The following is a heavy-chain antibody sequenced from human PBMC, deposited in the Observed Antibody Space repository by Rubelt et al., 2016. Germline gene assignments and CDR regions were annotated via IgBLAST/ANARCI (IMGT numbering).Heavy chain of an antibody. Sequence: QVQLVQSGAEVKKPGSSVKVSCKASGGTFSSYAISWVRQAPGQGLEWMGRIIPILGIANYAQKFQGRVTITVDKSTSTAYMELSSLRSEDTAVYYCARGVEYYYGSGTNWFDPWGQGTLVTVSS. CDR1: GGTFSSYA. CDR3: ARGVEYYYGSGTNWFDP. D-gene: IGHD3-10*01. V-gene: IGHV1-69*04. CDR2: IIPILGIA. J-gene: IGHJ5*02.